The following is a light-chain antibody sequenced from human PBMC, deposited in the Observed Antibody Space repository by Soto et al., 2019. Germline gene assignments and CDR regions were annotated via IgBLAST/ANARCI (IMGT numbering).Light chain of an antibody. Sequence: QSVLTQPASVSGSPGQSITISCTGTSSDVGGYNFVSWYQHHPGKAPKVMIYDVSNRPSGVSNRFSGSKSGNTASLTISGLQAEDEADYYCDSYTSNGLYVFGTGNKAPS. CDR3: DSYTSNGLYV. CDR2: DVS. CDR1: SSDVGGYNF. V-gene: IGLV2-14*03. J-gene: IGLJ1*01.